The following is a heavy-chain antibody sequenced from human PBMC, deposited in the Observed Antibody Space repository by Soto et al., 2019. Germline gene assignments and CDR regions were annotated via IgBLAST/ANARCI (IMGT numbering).Heavy chain of an antibody. CDR1: GFSLSTSGVG. CDR2: IYWDDDK. V-gene: IGHV2-5*02. CDR3: AHIRRDAPKYYPCFYQ. D-gene: IGHD3-10*01. Sequence: QITLKGSGPTLVKPTQTLTLTCTFSGFSLSTSGVGVGWIRQPPGKALEWVAFIYWDDDKRCSPSLKSRLSIAKDTSKNQVVLTMTNMDPVDTATYHFAHIRRDAPKYYPCFYQWGQGTLVTVSS. J-gene: IGHJ4*02.